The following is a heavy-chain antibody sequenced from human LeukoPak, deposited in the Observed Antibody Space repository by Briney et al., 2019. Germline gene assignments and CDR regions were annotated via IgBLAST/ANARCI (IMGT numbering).Heavy chain of an antibody. CDR3: AKEGTYYDILTDLNYYYGMDV. D-gene: IGHD3-9*01. CDR1: GFTFSSYA. Sequence: GGSLRLSCAASGFTFSSYAMSWVRQAPGKGLKWVSGISGGRASTYYADSARGRFPISRDNSKNTLYLQMNSLRAEDTAVCYGAKEGTYYDILTDLNYYYGMDVWGQGTMVTVSS. J-gene: IGHJ6*02. V-gene: IGHV3-23*01. CDR2: ISGGRAST.